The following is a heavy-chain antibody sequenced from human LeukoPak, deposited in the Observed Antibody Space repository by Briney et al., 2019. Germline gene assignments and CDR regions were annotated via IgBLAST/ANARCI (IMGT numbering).Heavy chain of an antibody. CDR1: GGSISSYY. CDR2: IYYSGST. Sequence: KPSETLSLTCTVSGGSISSYYWSWIRQPPGKGLEWIGYIYYSGSTNYNPSLKSRVTISVDTSKNQFSLKLSSVTAADTAVYYCARESVTGPFGDAFDIWGQGTMVTVSS. CDR3: ARESVTGPFGDAFDI. V-gene: IGHV4-59*01. D-gene: IGHD2-21*02. J-gene: IGHJ3*02.